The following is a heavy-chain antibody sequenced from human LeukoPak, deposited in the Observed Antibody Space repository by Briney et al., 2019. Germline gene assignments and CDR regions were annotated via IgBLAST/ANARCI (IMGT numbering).Heavy chain of an antibody. V-gene: IGHV3-15*01. J-gene: IGHJ2*01. CDR3: TAEYDSSGYYPWFFDL. D-gene: IGHD3-22*01. CDR1: GSTFSNAW. Sequence: PGGSLRLSCAASGSTFSNAWMSWVRQAPGKGLEWVGRIKSKSAGGKTDYAAPMKGRFTISRDDSKNTLYLQMNSLKTEDTAVYYCTAEYDSSGYYPWFFDLWGRGTLVTASS. CDR2: IKSKSAGGKT.